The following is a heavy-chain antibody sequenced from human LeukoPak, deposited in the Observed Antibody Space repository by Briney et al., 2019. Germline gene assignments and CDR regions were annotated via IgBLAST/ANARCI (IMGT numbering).Heavy chain of an antibody. CDR2: INSDGSST. CDR3: AREWLTAGATDY. D-gene: IGHD1-26*01. V-gene: IGHV3-74*01. J-gene: IGHJ4*02. CDR1: GFTFSSYW. Sequence: SGGSLRLSCVASGFTFSSYWMHWVRQAPGKGLVWVSRINSDGSSTSYADSVKGRFTISRDNAKNTLYLQMNSLRAEDTAVYYCAREWLTAGATDYWGQGTLVTVYS.